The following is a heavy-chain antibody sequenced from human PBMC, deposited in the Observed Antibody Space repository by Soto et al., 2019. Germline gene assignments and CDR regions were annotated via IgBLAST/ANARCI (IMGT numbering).Heavy chain of an antibody. Sequence: EVQLLESGGGLIQPGGSLRLSCVASGFTFRDYAMSWVRQAPGKGLEWVSGISGSGSGTYYADSVRGRFSISRDNSKNTLYLQMNSLGVDDTAVYYCVRGRSGPDYWGQGTLVTVSS. J-gene: IGHJ4*02. CDR1: GFTFRDYA. V-gene: IGHV3-23*01. D-gene: IGHD6-25*01. CDR3: VRGRSGPDY. CDR2: ISGSGSGT.